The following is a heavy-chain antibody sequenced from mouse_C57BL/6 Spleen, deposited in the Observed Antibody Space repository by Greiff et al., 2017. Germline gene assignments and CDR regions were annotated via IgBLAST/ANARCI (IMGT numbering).Heavy chain of an antibody. D-gene: IGHD1-1*01. J-gene: IGHJ3*01. CDR3: ARDYGSSWFAY. V-gene: IGHV1-54*01. Sequence: VHLVESGAELVRPGTSVKVSCKASGYAFTNYLIEWVKQRPGQGLEWIGVINPGSGGTNYNEKFKGKATLTADKSSSTAYMQLSSLTSEDTAVYFCARDYGSSWFAYWGQGTLVTVSA. CDR2: INPGSGGT. CDR1: GYAFTNYL.